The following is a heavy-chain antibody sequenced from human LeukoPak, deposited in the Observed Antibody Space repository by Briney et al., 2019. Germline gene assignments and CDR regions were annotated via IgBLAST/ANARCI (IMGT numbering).Heavy chain of an antibody. CDR2: IYPRDSRT. CDR1: GYSFSSYW. Sequence: GESLKISCKGSGYSFSSYWIAWVRQMPGKGLEWMGVIYPRDSRTTYSPSFQGQVTISADKSISTAYLQWTSLKASDTAMYYCARHSYGYGGGLADSWGQGTLITVSS. CDR3: ARHSYGYGGGLADS. V-gene: IGHV5-51*01. J-gene: IGHJ4*02. D-gene: IGHD5-18*01.